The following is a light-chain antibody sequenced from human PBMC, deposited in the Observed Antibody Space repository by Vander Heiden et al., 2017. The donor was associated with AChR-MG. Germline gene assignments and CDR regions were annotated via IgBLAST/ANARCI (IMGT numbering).Light chain of an antibody. CDR1: QSISNW. V-gene: IGKV1-5*03. CDR3: QKYHSYSA. Sequence: DIQVTQSPSTLSASVGDRVTITCRASQSISNWLAWYQQKPGKDPQLLNYKASSIESGVPSRFSGSGSGTEFTLTISRLEPDDFATYHCQKYHSYSAFGQGTKVEIK. J-gene: IGKJ1*01. CDR2: KAS.